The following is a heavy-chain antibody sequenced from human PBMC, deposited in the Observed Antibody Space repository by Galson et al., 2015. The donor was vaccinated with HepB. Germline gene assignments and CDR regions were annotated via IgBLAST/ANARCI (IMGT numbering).Heavy chain of an antibody. CDR2: IKSKTDGGTT. CDR1: GFTFSNAW. CDR3: TTGAFGIAAAGPVDY. D-gene: IGHD6-13*01. Sequence: SLRLSCAASGFTFSNAWMSWVRQAPGKGLEWVGRIKSKTDGGTTDYAAPVKGRFTISRDDSKNTLYLQMNSLKTEDTAVYYCTTGAFGIAAAGPVDYWGQGTLVTVSS. J-gene: IGHJ4*02. V-gene: IGHV3-15*01.